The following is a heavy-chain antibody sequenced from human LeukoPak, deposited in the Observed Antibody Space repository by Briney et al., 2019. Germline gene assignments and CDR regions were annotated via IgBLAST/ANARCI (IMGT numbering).Heavy chain of an antibody. J-gene: IGHJ1*01. CDR1: GFTFSSYG. CDR3: AKVERIGMGYEMGGVQH. V-gene: IGHV3-30*18. CDR2: ISYDGSNK. D-gene: IGHD5-12*01. Sequence: GGSLRLSCAGSGFTFSSYGMHWGRQAPGKGLEWVAVISYDGSNKYYADSVKGRFTISRDNSKNTLYLQMNSLRAEDTAVYYCAKVERIGMGYEMGGVQHWGQGTLVTVSS.